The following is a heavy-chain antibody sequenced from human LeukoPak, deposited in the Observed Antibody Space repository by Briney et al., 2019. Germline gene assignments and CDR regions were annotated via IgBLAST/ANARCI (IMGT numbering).Heavy chain of an antibody. D-gene: IGHD1-26*01. CDR3: ATADWESFYFDS. Sequence: PSETLSLTCTVSGGSVSRGGYYWNWIRQHPGKGLEWIGFTSYSEGTYYNPSLMSRITISVDRSQNQLSLKMRDVTAADTAVYFCATADWESFYFDSWGQGALVAVSS. CDR1: GGSVSRGGYY. J-gene: IGHJ4*02. V-gene: IGHV4-31*03. CDR2: TSYSEGT.